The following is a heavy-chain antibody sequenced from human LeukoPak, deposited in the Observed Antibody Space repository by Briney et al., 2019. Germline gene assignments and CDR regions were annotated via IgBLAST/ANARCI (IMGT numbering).Heavy chain of an antibody. D-gene: IGHD1-26*01. V-gene: IGHV4-34*01. CDR2: INHSGST. CDR1: GGSFSGYY. Sequence: SETLSLTCAVYGGSFSGYYWSWIRRPPGKGLEWIGEINHSGSTNYNPSLKSRVTISVDTSKNQFSLKLSSVTAADTAVYYCARGPLGPFDYWGQGTLVTVSS. CDR3: ARGPLGPFDY. J-gene: IGHJ4*02.